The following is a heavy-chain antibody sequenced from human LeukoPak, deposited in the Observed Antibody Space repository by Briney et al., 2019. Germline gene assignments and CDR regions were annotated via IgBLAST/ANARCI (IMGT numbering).Heavy chain of an antibody. CDR1: GGTFSSYA. CDR2: IIPIFGTA. CDR3: ARGSGPHYYYYYMDV. J-gene: IGHJ6*03. V-gene: IGHV1-69*05. Sequence: SVKVSCKASGGTFSSYAISWVRQAPGQGLEWMGRIIPIFGTANYAQKFQGRVTITTDESTSTAYMELSSLRSEDTAVYYYARGSGPHYYYYYMDVWGKGTTVTVSS. D-gene: IGHD2-15*01.